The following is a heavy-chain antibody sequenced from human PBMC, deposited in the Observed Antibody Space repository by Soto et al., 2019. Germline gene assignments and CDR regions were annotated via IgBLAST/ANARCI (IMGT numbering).Heavy chain of an antibody. CDR1: GGSISSYY. V-gene: IGHV4-59*01. CDR2: IYYSGST. CDR3: ARDKVGSDGGSYYDY. D-gene: IGHD1-26*01. Sequence: PSETLSLTCTVSGGSISSYYWSWIRQPPGKGLEWIGYIYYSGSTNYNPSLKSRVTISVDTSKNQFSLKLSSVTAADTAVYYCARDKVGSDGGSYYDYWGQGTLVTVSS. J-gene: IGHJ4*02.